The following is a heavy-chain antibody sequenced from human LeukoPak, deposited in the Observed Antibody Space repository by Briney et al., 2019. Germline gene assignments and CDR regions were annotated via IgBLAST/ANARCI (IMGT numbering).Heavy chain of an antibody. CDR1: GGSISNTNW. Sequence: SETLSLTCAVSGGSISNTNWWSWVRQPPGKGLEGIGEIYHSGSTNYNPSLKSRVTISVDKSKNQFSLKLSSVTAADTAVYYCVAAAAVTNWFDPWGQGTLVTVSS. D-gene: IGHD6-25*01. J-gene: IGHJ5*02. CDR2: IYHSGST. CDR3: VAAAAVTNWFDP. V-gene: IGHV4-4*02.